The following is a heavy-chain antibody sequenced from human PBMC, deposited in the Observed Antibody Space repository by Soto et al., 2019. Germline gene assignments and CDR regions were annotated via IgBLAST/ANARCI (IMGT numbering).Heavy chain of an antibody. V-gene: IGHV1-46*01. Sequence: QVQLAQSGAEVKKPGASVKVSCKASGYPFTSYYLHWVRQAPGQGPEWMGRINVSDGSTRYAQNFQGRVTMTRDTSTTTVYMELSPLRSDYTAVYYCAREAAVAGTAFDHWGQGTLVTVSS. CDR1: GYPFTSYY. CDR2: INVSDGST. D-gene: IGHD6-19*01. J-gene: IGHJ5*02. CDR3: AREAAVAGTAFDH.